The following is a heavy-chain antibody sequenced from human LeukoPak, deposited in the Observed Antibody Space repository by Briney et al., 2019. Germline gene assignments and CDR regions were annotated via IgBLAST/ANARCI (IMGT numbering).Heavy chain of an antibody. CDR2: IYPGDSDT. Sequence: GESLKISCKGSGYTFTDYWIAWVRQMPGKGLQWMGIIYPGDSDTRYSPSFQGQVTISADKSISTAYLQWSSLKASDTAMYYCARRITMVRGASNWFDPWGQGTLVTVSS. CDR1: GYTFTDYW. CDR3: ARRITMVRGASNWFDP. J-gene: IGHJ5*02. D-gene: IGHD3-10*01. V-gene: IGHV5-51*01.